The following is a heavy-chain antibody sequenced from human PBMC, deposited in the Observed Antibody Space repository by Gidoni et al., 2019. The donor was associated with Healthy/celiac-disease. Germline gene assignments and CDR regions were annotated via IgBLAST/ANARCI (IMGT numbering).Heavy chain of an antibody. J-gene: IGHJ4*02. Sequence: QLQLQESGPGLVKPSETLSLTCTVSGGSISSSSYYWGWIRQPPGKGLEWIGSIYYSGSTYYHPSLKSRVTISVDTSKNQFSLKLSSVTAADTAVYYCANGAGGWPVYFDYWGQGTLVTVSS. D-gene: IGHD6-19*01. CDR1: GGSISSSSYY. V-gene: IGHV4-39*01. CDR3: ANGAGGWPVYFDY. CDR2: IYYSGST.